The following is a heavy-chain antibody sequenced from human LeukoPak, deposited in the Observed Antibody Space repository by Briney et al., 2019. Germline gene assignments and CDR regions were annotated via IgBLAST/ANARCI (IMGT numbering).Heavy chain of an antibody. Sequence: GGSLRLSCAASGFPFSSYSMNWVRRAPGRGLEWVSSISTRIDYMYYADSVKGRFTISRDNAKNSLYLQMNSLRAEDTAVYYCASPLNRGSAAAWGQGTLVTVSS. J-gene: IGHJ1*01. CDR2: ISTRIDYM. V-gene: IGHV3-21*01. D-gene: IGHD1-26*01. CDR1: GFPFSSYS. CDR3: ASPLNRGSAAA.